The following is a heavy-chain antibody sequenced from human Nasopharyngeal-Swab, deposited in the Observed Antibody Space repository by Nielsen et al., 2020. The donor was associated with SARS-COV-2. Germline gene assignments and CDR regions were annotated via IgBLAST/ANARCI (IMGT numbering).Heavy chain of an antibody. CDR1: GFTFSNYA. V-gene: IGHV3-23*01. J-gene: IGHJ4*02. CDR2: ISGSGAHT. D-gene: IGHD6-19*01. CDR3: AKDGGGWLTSGWYYFDF. Sequence: GESLKISCAASGFTFSNYAMTWVRQAPGRGLEWVSSISGSGAHTYCADSVKGRFTISRDNSKNTVFLQMNSLRAEDTALFFCAKDGGGWLTSGWYYFDFWGQGSQVTVSS.